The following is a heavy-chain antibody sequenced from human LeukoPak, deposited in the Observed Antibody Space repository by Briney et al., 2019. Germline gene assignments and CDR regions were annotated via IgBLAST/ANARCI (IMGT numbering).Heavy chain of an antibody. Sequence: ASVKVSCKASGYTFTSYDISWVRQATGQGLGWMGWMNPNSGNTGYAQKFQGRVTMTRNTSISTAYMELSSLRSEDTAVYYCARRKRGRYCSGGSCYSPSDYWGQGTLVTVSS. D-gene: IGHD2-15*01. CDR2: MNPNSGNT. V-gene: IGHV1-8*01. CDR1: GYTFTSYD. J-gene: IGHJ4*02. CDR3: ARRKRGRYCSGGSCYSPSDY.